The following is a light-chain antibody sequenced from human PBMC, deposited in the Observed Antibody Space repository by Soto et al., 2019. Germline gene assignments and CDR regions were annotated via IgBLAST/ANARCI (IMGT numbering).Light chain of an antibody. J-gene: IGKJ1*01. V-gene: IGKV1-39*01. CDR2: AAS. CDR1: QSISSY. Sequence: DIQMTQSPFSLSASVGDRVTITCRASQSISSYLNWYQQKPGKAPNLLIYAASSLQSGVPSRFSGSGSGTDFTLTISSLQPEDFATYFCQQSYTTWTFGQGTKVDIK. CDR3: QQSYTTWT.